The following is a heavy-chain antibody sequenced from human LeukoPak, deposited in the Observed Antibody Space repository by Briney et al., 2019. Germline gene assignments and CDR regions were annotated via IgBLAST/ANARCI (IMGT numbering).Heavy chain of an antibody. CDR1: GGSISSSSYY. V-gene: IGHV4-39*01. J-gene: IGHJ6*03. D-gene: IGHD5-12*01. Sequence: SETLSLTCTVSGGSISSSSYYWVWIRHPPGKGLEWIGSIYYSGSTYYNPSLKSRVTISVDTSKNQFSLKLSSVTAADTAVYYCGRVSSYSGYDDYYYYYMDVWGKGTTVTVSS. CDR3: GRVSSYSGYDDYYYYYMDV. CDR2: IYYSGST.